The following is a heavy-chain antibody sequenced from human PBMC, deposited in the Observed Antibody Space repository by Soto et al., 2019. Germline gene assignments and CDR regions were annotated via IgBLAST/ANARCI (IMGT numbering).Heavy chain of an antibody. V-gene: IGHV3-53*01. J-gene: IGHJ4*02. CDR2: FYNTGFI. CDR3: AKERILTGYYPPRDFDY. D-gene: IGHD3-9*01. Sequence: GGSLTLSCAASGFTVSLDSMIWVRQAPGKGLEWVSLFYNTGFIHYADSVKGRFTISRDNSKNTLYLQMNSLRAEDTAVYFCAKERILTGYYPPRDFDYWGQGTLVNVSS. CDR1: GFTVSLDS.